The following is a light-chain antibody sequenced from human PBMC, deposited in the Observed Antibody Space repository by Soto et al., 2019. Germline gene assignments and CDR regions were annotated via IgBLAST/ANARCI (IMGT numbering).Light chain of an antibody. CDR1: QSISRR. V-gene: IGKV3-15*01. CDR2: GAS. CDR3: QQYKNWPPFT. Sequence: EIVMTQSPATLSVSPGERATLSCRASQSISRRLAWYQQKPGQAPRLLIYGASTRATGIPARFSGSGSETEFTLTSSSLQSEYFAVYYCQQYKNWPPFTFGQGTRLEIK. J-gene: IGKJ5*01.